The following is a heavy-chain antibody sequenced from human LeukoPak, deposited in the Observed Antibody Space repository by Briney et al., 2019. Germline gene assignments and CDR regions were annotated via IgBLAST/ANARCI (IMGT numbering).Heavy chain of an antibody. CDR2: IYHSGST. J-gene: IGHJ4*02. CDR3: ARVGAAAGSYFDY. CDR1: GYSISSGYY. Sequence: SETLSLTCTVSGYSISSGYYWGWIRQPPGKGLEWIGSIYHSGSTYYNPSLKSRVTISIDTSKNQFSLKLSSVTAADTAVYYCARVGAAAGSYFDYWGQGTLVTVSS. V-gene: IGHV4-38-2*02. D-gene: IGHD6-13*01.